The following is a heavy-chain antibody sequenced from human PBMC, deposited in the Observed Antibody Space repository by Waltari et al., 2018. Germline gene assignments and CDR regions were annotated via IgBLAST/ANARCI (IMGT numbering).Heavy chain of an antibody. J-gene: IGHJ4*02. CDR2: INPTRGGK. V-gene: IGHV1-2*06. Sequence: QVQLVQSGAEVKKPGASVKVSCKASGYTFTGYYMHWVRQAPGQGLEWMGRINPTRGGKNYAQKFKGKVTRTRDTSISTAYMELSRLRSDDTAVYDCARAPPGEQWLRTDWGQGTLVTVSS. D-gene: IGHD6-19*01. CDR1: GYTFTGYY. CDR3: ARAPPGEQWLRTD.